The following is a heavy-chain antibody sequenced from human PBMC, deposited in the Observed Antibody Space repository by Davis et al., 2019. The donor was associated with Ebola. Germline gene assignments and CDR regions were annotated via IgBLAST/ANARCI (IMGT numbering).Heavy chain of an antibody. J-gene: IGHJ1*01. CDR2: IIPIFGTA. CDR1: GGTFSSYA. D-gene: IGHD4-17*01. CDR3: ARTGRGGDYEYFQH. V-gene: IGHV1-69*06. Sequence: SVKVSCKASGGTFSSYAISWVRQAPGQGLEWMGGIIPIFGTANYAQKFQGRVTITADKSTSTAYMELSSLRSEDTAVYYCARTGRGGDYEYFQHWGQGTLVTVSS.